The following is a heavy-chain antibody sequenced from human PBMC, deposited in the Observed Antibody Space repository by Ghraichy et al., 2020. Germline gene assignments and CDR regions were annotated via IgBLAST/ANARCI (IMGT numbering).Heavy chain of an antibody. D-gene: IGHD6-19*01. CDR3: ARGRQWLVLGHWYFDL. CDR2: INHSGST. CDR1: GGSFSGYY. J-gene: IGHJ2*01. V-gene: IGHV4-34*01. Sequence: SETLSLTCAVYGGSFSGYYWSWIRQPPGKGLEWIGEINHSGSTNYNPSLKSRVTISVDTSKNQFSLKLSSVTAADTAVYYCARGRQWLVLGHWYFDLWGRGTLVTVSS.